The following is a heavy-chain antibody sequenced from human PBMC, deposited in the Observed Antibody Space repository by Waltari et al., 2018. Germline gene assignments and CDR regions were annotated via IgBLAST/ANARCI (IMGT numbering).Heavy chain of an antibody. D-gene: IGHD2-15*01. V-gene: IGHV3-30-3*01. Sequence: QVQLVESGGGVVQPGRSLRLSCAASGFTFSSYAMHWVRQAPGKGLEWVAVISYDGSNKYYADSVKGRFTISRDNSKNTLYLQMNSLRAEDTAVYYCARGRYCSGGSCYSGWFDPWGQGTLVTVSS. CDR2: ISYDGSNK. CDR1: GFTFSSYA. J-gene: IGHJ5*02. CDR3: ARGRYCSGGSCYSGWFDP.